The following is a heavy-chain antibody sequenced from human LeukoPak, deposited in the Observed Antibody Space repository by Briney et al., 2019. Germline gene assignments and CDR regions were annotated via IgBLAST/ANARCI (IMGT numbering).Heavy chain of an antibody. J-gene: IGHJ4*02. CDR1: GFLFSSYE. Sequence: AGGSLRLSCAASGFLFSSYEMNWVRQAPGRGLEWIVYISSSGTTIHYADSVKGRFTISRDDAKNSVYLQMDSLSDEDTAVYYCARDLRGRPTVGATGLYFDYWGQGTLVTVSS. V-gene: IGHV3-48*03. D-gene: IGHD1-26*01. CDR3: ARDLRGRPTVGATGLYFDY. CDR2: ISSSGTTI.